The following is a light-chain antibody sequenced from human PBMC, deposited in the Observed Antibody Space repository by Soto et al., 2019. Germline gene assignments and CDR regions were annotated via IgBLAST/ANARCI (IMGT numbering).Light chain of an antibody. CDR2: GSS. CDR1: RSVSDY. V-gene: IGKV3-11*01. CDR3: QQRSSWPLT. Sequence: EIVLTQSPATLSLSPGEIATLSCRASRSVSDYLAWYQQKPGQSPRLIVYGSSNRSTGIPARFSGSGSGTGFTLTIVTLEPEEFAVYYCQQRSSWPLTSGGWTKGEIK. J-gene: IGKJ4*01.